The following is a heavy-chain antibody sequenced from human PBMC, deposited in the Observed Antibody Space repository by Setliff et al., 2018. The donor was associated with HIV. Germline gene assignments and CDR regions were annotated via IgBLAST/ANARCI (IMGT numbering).Heavy chain of an antibody. CDR3: AKVGYYDSSGYYYGLFDY. D-gene: IGHD3-22*01. V-gene: IGHV3-23*01. CDR2: ISGSGGST. CDR1: GFTFNNYA. Sequence: GGSLRLSCAASGFTFNNYAMSWVRQAPGKGLEWVTAISGSGGSTYFADSVKGRFTISRDNSKNTLYLQMNSLRAEDTAVYYCAKVGYYDSSGYYYGLFDYWGQGTLVTVSS. J-gene: IGHJ4*02.